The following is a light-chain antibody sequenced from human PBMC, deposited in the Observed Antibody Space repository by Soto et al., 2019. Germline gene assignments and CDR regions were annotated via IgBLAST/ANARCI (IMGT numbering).Light chain of an antibody. J-gene: IGKJ4*01. CDR2: AAS. V-gene: IGKV3D-15*01. Sequence: EIVMTQSPATLSVSPGERATLSCRASQSIRGNLAWYQQKPGRAPRLVIYAASIRATGIPARFSGGGSGTEFTLTITSLQSEDFALYFCQQYSGWPPEPTFGGGTKVEMK. CDR1: QSIRGN. CDR3: QQYSGWPPEPT.